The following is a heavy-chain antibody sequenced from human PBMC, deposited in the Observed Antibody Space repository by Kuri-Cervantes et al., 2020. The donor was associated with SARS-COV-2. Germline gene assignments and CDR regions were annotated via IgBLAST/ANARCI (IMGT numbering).Heavy chain of an antibody. D-gene: IGHD5-12*01. CDR1: GFTFSSYG. Sequence: GGSLRLSCAASGFTFSSYGMHWVRQAPGKGLEWVAVMSYDGSNKYYADSVKGRFTISRDNSKNTLYLQMNSLRAEDTAVYYCAKAYDPYGMDVWGQGTTVTVSS. V-gene: IGHV3-30*18. J-gene: IGHJ6*02. CDR2: MSYDGSNK. CDR3: AKAYDPYGMDV.